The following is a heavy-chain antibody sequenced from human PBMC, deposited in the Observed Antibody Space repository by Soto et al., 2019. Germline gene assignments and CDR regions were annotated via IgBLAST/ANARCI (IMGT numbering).Heavy chain of an antibody. J-gene: IGHJ5*02. CDR3: TRHSYYYDSSGYYSNWFDP. Sequence: GGSLRLSCAASGFTFSGSAMHWVRQASGKGLEWVGRIRSKANSYATAYAASVKGRFTISRDDSKNTAYLQMNSLKTEDTAVYYCTRHSYYYDSSGYYSNWFDPWGQGTLVTVSS. CDR1: GFTFSGSA. V-gene: IGHV3-73*01. D-gene: IGHD3-22*01. CDR2: IRSKANSYAT.